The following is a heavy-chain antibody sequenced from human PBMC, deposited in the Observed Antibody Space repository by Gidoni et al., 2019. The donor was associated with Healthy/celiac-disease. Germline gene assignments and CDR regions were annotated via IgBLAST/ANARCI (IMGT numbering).Heavy chain of an antibody. CDR1: GFTFSSYS. V-gene: IGHV3-21*01. CDR2: ISSSSSYI. D-gene: IGHD2-2*01. CDR3: ARDRKYQLLVKLDYYMDV. Sequence: EVQLVESGGGLVKPGGSLRLSCAASGFTFSSYSMNWVRQAPGKGLEWVSSISSSSSYIYYADSVKGRFTISRDNAKNSLYLQMNSLRAEDTAVYYCARDRKYQLLVKLDYYMDVWGKGTTVTVSS. J-gene: IGHJ6*03.